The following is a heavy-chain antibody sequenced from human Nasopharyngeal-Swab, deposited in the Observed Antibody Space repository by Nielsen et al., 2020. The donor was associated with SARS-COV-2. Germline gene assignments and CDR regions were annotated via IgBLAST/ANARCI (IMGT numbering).Heavy chain of an antibody. Sequence: GGSLRLSCAASGFTFSSYWMHWVRQAPGKGLVWVSRINSDGSSTSYADSVKGRFTISRENAKNSLYLQMNSLRAGDTAVYYCARASSSNDGAFDIWGQGTMVTVSS. D-gene: IGHD1-1*01. V-gene: IGHV3-74*01. CDR1: GFTFSSYW. CDR2: INSDGSST. J-gene: IGHJ3*02. CDR3: ARASSSNDGAFDI.